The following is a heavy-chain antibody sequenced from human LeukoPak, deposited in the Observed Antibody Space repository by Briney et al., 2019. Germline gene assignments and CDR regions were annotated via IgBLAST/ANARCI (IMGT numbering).Heavy chain of an antibody. D-gene: IGHD3-10*01. CDR3: ARGEYYGSGTREFDY. CDR1: GFTFSSYW. V-gene: IGHV3-7*03. CDR2: IKQDGSEK. J-gene: IGHJ4*02. Sequence: GSLRLSCAASGFTFSSYWMSWVRQAPGKGLEWVANIKQDGSEKYYVASVKGRFTISRDNAENSLYLQMDSLGAEDTAVYYCARGEYYGSGTREFDYWGQGTLVTVSS.